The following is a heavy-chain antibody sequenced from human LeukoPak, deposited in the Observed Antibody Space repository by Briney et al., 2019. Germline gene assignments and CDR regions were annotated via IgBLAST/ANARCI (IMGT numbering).Heavy chain of an antibody. Sequence: GGSLRLSCAASGFTFSSYAMSWVRQAPGKGLEWVSAISGSGGSTYYADFVKGRFIISRDNSKDTLYLQMNSLRAEDTAVYYCAKALVGATTYFDYWGQGTLVTVSS. J-gene: IGHJ4*02. CDR3: AKALVGATTYFDY. CDR2: ISGSGGST. V-gene: IGHV3-23*01. D-gene: IGHD1-26*01. CDR1: GFTFSSYA.